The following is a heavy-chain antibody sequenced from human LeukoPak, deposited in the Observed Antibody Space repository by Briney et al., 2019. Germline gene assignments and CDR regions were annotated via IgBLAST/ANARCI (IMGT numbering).Heavy chain of an antibody. CDR3: ARGTGGALIVGANFDY. V-gene: IGHV4-59*01. Sequence: SETLSLTCTVSGGSISSYYWSWIRQPPGKGLEWIGYIYYSGSTNYNPSLKSRVTISVDTSKNQFSLKLSSVTAADTAVYYCARGTGGALIVGANFDYWGQGTLVTVSS. J-gene: IGHJ4*02. CDR1: GGSISSYY. CDR2: IYYSGST. D-gene: IGHD1-26*01.